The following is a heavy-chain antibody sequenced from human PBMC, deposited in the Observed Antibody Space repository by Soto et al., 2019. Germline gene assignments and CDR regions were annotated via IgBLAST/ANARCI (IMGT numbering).Heavy chain of an antibody. J-gene: IGHJ6*02. V-gene: IGHV1-69*13. D-gene: IGHD3-10*01. CDR2: IIPIFGTA. CDR1: GGTFSSYA. Sequence: SVKVSCQASGGTFSSYAISWVRQAPGQGLEWMGGIIPIFGTANYAQKFQGRVTITADESTSTAYMELSSLRSEDTAVYYCARGGRPYYYGSGSTPGMDVWGQGTTVTVS. CDR3: ARGGRPYYYGSGSTPGMDV.